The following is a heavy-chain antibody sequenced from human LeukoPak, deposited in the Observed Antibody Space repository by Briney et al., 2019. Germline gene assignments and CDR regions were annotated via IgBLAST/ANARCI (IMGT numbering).Heavy chain of an antibody. J-gene: IGHJ4*02. CDR1: GFTFSSYG. CDR3: AGGPWVPGSWPGSYFHY. CDR2: IWYDGSNK. Sequence: PGRSLRLSCAASGFTFSSYGMDWVRQAPGKGLEWVAVIWYDGSNKYYADSVKGRFTISRDNSKNTLYLQMNSLRAEDTAVYYCAGGPWVPGSWPGSYFHYWGQGTLVTVSS. D-gene: IGHD2-15*01. V-gene: IGHV3-33*01.